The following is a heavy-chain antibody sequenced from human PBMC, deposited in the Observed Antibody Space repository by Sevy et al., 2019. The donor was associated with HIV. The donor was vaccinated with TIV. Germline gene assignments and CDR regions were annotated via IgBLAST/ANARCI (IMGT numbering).Heavy chain of an antibody. V-gene: IGHV1-24*01. D-gene: IGHD3-22*01. CDR3: ATTKDYNEDIGSPIDH. CDR1: EYTLNQLA. CDR2: FDPEDGNT. Sequence: ASVKVSCKVSEYTLNQLAMHWVRQPPGKGLEWMGSFDPEDGNTFYAQKVQGRITLTEDTSTDTAFMELNSLKSEDTAIYYCATTKDYNEDIGSPIDHWGQGTLVTVSS. J-gene: IGHJ4*02.